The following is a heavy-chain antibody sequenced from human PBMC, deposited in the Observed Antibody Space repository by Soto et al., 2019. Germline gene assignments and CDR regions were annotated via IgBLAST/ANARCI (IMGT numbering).Heavy chain of an antibody. D-gene: IGHD2-8*01. CDR3: SRRLTETVSALGD. Sequence: QVQLVESGGGVVQTGASLRLSCSASGFTFTSFAIHWVRQAPCKGLEWVAVISEKGVNTYSAESVRGRFVISRDNSKKTVELEMNSLRSEDTAVYFCSRRLTETVSALGDWGQGPLVSVSS. J-gene: IGHJ4*02. V-gene: IGHV3-30*09. CDR2: ISEKGVNT. CDR1: GFTFTSFA.